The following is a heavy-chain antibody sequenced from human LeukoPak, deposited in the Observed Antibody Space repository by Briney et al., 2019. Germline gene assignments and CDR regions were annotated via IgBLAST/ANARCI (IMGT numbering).Heavy chain of an antibody. CDR2: INPNSGGT. CDR1: GYTFTGYY. CDR3: ARGSTQLWSYFDY. J-gene: IGHJ4*02. D-gene: IGHD5-18*01. Sequence: ASVKVSCKPSGYTFTGYYIHWVRQAPGQGLEWMGWINPNSGGTNYAQKFQGRVTMTRDTSISTAYMELSRLTSDDTAVYYCARGSTQLWSYFDYWGQATLVTVSS. V-gene: IGHV1-2*02.